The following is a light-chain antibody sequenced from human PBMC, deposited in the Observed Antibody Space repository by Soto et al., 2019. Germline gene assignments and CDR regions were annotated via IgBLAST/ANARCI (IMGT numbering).Light chain of an antibody. CDR3: QQYNSYPWS. J-gene: IGKJ1*01. CDR2: KAS. CDR1: QSISSW. Sequence: DTQMTQSPSTLSASVGDRVTITCRASQSISSWLAWYQQKPGKAPNLLIFKASTLESGVPSRFSGSGSGTEFTITISSLQPDDFATYYCQQYNSYPWSFGQGTKVEIK. V-gene: IGKV1-5*03.